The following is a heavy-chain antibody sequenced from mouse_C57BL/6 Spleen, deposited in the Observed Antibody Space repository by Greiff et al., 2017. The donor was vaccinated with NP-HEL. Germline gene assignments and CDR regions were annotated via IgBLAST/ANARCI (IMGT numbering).Heavy chain of an antibody. CDR3: TRSDLLLSNWYFDV. CDR2: IDPETGGT. Sequence: QVQLQQSGAELVRPGASVTLSCKASGYTFTDYEMHWVKQTPVHGLEWIGAIDPETGGTAYNQKFKGKAILTADKSSSTAYMEIRSLTSEDSAVYYCTRSDLLLSNWYFDVWGTGTTVTVSS. CDR1: GYTFTDYE. J-gene: IGHJ1*03. V-gene: IGHV1-15*01. D-gene: IGHD1-1*02.